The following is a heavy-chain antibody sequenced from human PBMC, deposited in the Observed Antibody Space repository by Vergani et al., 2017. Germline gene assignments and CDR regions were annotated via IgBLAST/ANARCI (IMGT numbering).Heavy chain of an antibody. CDR3: ARGGVTMVRGVPDAFDI. D-gene: IGHD3-10*01. Sequence: QVQLQQWGAGLLKPSETLSLTCAVYGGSFSSYYWSWIRQPPGKGLEWIGYIYYSGSTNYNPSLKSRVTISVDTSKNQFSLKLSSVTAADTAVYYCARGGVTMVRGVPDAFDIWGQGTMVTVSS. V-gene: IGHV4-34*11. CDR2: IYYSGST. J-gene: IGHJ3*02. CDR1: GGSFSSYY.